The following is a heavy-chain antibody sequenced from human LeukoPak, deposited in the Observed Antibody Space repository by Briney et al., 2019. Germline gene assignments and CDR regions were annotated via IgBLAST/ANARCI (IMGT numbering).Heavy chain of an antibody. CDR1: GGSFSGYY. CDR2: INHSGST. J-gene: IGHJ6*03. V-gene: IGHV4-34*01. D-gene: IGHD3-10*01. CDR3: ARHPRNYYYGSGSPNYYYYYMDV. Sequence: SETLSLTCAVYGGSFSGYYWSWIRQPPGKGLEWIGEINHSGSTNYNPSLKSRVTISVDTSKNQFSLKLSSVTAADTAVYYCARHPRNYYYGSGSPNYYYYYMDVWGKGTTVTISS.